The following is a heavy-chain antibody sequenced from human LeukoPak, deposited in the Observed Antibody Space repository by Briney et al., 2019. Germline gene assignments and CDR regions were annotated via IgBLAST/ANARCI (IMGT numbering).Heavy chain of an antibody. CDR3: AKGHYYYDSSGYYLDY. J-gene: IGHJ4*02. D-gene: IGHD3-22*01. Sequence: PGGSLRLSCAASGFTFSSYAMSWVRQAPGKGLEWVSDISGSGGSTYYADSVKGRFTISRDNSKNTLYLQMNSLRAEGTAVYYCAKGHYYYDSSGYYLDYWGQGTLVTVSS. CDR1: GFTFSSYA. V-gene: IGHV3-23*01. CDR2: ISGSGGST.